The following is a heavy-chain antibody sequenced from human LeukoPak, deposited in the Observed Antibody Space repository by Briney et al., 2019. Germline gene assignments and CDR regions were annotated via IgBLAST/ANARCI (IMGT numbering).Heavy chain of an antibody. CDR2: ISAGREDS. V-gene: IGHV3-23*01. CDR3: ARTIAQYSNTWLYYYYGLDV. J-gene: IGHJ6*02. Sequence: PGGSLRLSCTASGFTFGGYAMSWVRQDPGKGLEWVSSISAGREDSYYADSVIGRFTISRDNSKSTLYLQMNSLRADDTAVYYCARTIAQYSNTWLYYYYGLDVWGQGTTVTVSS. CDR1: GFTFGGYA. D-gene: IGHD1-7*01.